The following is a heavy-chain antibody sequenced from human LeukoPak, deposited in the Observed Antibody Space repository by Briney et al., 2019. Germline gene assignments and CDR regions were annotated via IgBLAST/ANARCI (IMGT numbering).Heavy chain of an antibody. J-gene: IGHJ4*02. V-gene: IGHV1-18*04. Sequence: ASVKVSCKPSGYTFTSYGISWVRQAPGQGLEWMGWISAYNGNTNYAQKLQGRVTMTTDTSTSTAYMELRSLRSDDTAVYYCARDPRDIVVVPAVINFDYWGQGTLVTVSS. CDR3: ARDPRDIVVVPAVINFDY. CDR1: GYTFTSYG. CDR2: ISAYNGNT. D-gene: IGHD2-2*01.